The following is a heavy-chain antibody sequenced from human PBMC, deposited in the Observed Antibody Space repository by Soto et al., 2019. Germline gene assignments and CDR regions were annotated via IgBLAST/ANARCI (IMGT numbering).Heavy chain of an antibody. D-gene: IGHD3-10*01. CDR2: ITPMFGVA. CDR3: ARDGEKTYGFYF. V-gene: IGHV1-69*12. CDR1: GGSFHKFG. Sequence: QVHLVQSGAEVKERGSSMRVSCKASGGSFHKFGFNWVRQAPGQGLQWMGDITPMFGVAEYAQRLQDRLTISADDSTETIYMELRGLRSEDTAIYYCARDGEKTYGFYFWGPGTMVTVSS. J-gene: IGHJ3*01.